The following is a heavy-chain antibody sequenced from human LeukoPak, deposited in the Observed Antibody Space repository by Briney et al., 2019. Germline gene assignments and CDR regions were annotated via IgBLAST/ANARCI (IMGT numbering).Heavy chain of an antibody. V-gene: IGHV4-59*01. CDR2: IYDSGST. Sequence: SETLSLTCTVSGGSISSYYWSWIRQPPGKGLEWIGNIYDSGSTNYNPSLKSRLTISVDTSKNQCSLKLRSVTAADTAVYYCARQSISGSSLSYFDYWGQGTLVNVSS. CDR3: ARQSISGSSLSYFDY. D-gene: IGHD3-22*01. CDR1: GGSISSYY. J-gene: IGHJ4*02.